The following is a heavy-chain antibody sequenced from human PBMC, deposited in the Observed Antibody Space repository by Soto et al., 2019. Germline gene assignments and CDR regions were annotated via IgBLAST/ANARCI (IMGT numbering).Heavy chain of an antibody. V-gene: IGHV3-30-3*01. J-gene: IGHJ4*02. CDR1: GFTFSSYA. CDR2: ISYDGSNK. CDR3: ASKDIVLVPAASSY. Sequence: QVQLVESWGGVVQPGRSLRLSCAASGFTFSSYAMHWVRQAPGKGLEWVAVISYDGSNKYYADSVKGRFTISRDNSKNTLYLQMNSLRAEDTAVYYCASKDIVLVPAASSYWGQGTLVTVSS. D-gene: IGHD2-2*01.